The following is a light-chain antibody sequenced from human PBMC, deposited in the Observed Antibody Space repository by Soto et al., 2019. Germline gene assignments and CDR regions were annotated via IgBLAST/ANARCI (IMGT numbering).Light chain of an antibody. CDR2: AAS. CDR1: QSISSW. CDR3: QQANTFPQT. J-gene: IGKJ1*01. V-gene: IGKV1-12*01. Sequence: DIQMIQSPSSVSASVGDRVTITCRASQSISSWLAWYQQKPGKAPKLLIYAASSLQSGVPSRFSGSGFGTDFTLTISSLQPEDFATYYCQQANTFPQTFGQGTKVELK.